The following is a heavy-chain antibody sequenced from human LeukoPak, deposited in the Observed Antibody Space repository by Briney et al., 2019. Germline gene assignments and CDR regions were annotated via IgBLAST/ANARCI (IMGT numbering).Heavy chain of an antibody. V-gene: IGHV3-23*01. Sequence: PGGSLRLSCAASGFIFRDCGMSWVRQAPGKGLEWVSGISGRGDKTYYADSVKGRFTISRDNSKNTLYLQMNSLRAEDTAVYYCAKVGLGYCSSTSCPFDYWGQGTLVTVSS. CDR3: AKVGLGYCSSTSCPFDY. D-gene: IGHD2-2*01. J-gene: IGHJ4*02. CDR2: ISGRGDKT. CDR1: GFIFRDCG.